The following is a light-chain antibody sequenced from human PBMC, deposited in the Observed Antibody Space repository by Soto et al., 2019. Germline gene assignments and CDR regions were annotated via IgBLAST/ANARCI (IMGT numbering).Light chain of an antibody. V-gene: IGLV2-18*02. J-gene: IGLJ1*01. CDR1: SSDVGSYNR. CDR3: SSYTSSSTSLYV. CDR2: EVS. Sequence: QSVLTQPPSVSGSPVQSVTISCTGTSSDVGSYNRVSWYQQPPGTAPKLMIYEVSNRPSGVPDRFSGSKSGNTASLTISGLQAEDEADYYCSSYTSSSTSLYVFGTGTKVTVL.